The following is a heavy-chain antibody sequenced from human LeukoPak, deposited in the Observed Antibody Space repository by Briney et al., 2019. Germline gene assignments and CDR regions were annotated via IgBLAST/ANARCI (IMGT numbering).Heavy chain of an antibody. CDR3: ARSTVTTGDY. V-gene: IGHV3-48*01. CDR1: GFTFSSYS. J-gene: IGHJ4*02. D-gene: IGHD4-17*01. Sequence: GGSLRLSCAASGFTFSSYSMNWVRQAPGKGLEWVSYISSSSSTIYYADSVKGRFTISRDNAKNSLYLQMSSPRAEDTAVYYCARSTVTTGDYWGQGTLVTVSS. CDR2: ISSSSSTI.